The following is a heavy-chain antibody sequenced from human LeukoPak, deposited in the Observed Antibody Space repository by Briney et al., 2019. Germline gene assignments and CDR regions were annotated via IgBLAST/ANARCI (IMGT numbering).Heavy chain of an antibody. CDR3: ARAGSSSWYTWFDP. D-gene: IGHD6-13*01. J-gene: IGHJ5*02. CDR1: GFTLSDYY. CDR2: ISSSGSTI. Sequence: PGGSLRLSCAASGFTLSDYYMTWIRQAPGKGLEWVSYISSSGSTICYADSVKGRFTISRDNAKNSLYLQMNSLRVEDTAVYYCARAGSSSWYTWFDPWGQGTLVTVSS. V-gene: IGHV3-11*01.